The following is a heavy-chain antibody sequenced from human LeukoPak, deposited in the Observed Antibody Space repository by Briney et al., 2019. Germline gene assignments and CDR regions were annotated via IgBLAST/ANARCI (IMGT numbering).Heavy chain of an antibody. J-gene: IGHJ5*02. CDR2: MYSRGDT. D-gene: IGHD6-13*01. V-gene: IGHV3-53*01. CDR1: GFTFSDYW. CDR3: ARDAPQVPAAGVLAS. Sequence: QPGGSLRLSCAASGFTFSDYWMSWVRQAPGKGLEWVSVMYSRGDTYYANSVKGRFTFSRDISKNTLYLQMNGLRTEDTAMYYCARDAPQVPAAGVLASWGQGTLVIVSS.